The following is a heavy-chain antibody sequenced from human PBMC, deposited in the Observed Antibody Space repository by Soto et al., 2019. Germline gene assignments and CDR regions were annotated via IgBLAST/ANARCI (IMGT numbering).Heavy chain of an antibody. Sequence: GGSLRLSCAASGFTFTTYEMNWVRQAPGKGLEWLSYISGSGSTIYCADSVKGRFTISRDNAKNSLYLQMNSLRAEDTAVYYCARDEGSGWYFDYWGQGTLVTVSS. D-gene: IGHD6-19*01. J-gene: IGHJ4*02. CDR1: GFTFTTYE. V-gene: IGHV3-48*03. CDR2: ISGSGSTI. CDR3: ARDEGSGWYFDY.